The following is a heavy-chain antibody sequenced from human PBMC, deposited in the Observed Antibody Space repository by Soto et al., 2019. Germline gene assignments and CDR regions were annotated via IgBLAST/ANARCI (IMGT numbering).Heavy chain of an antibody. V-gene: IGHV3-33*01. CDR1: GFTFSSYG. J-gene: IGHJ3*02. D-gene: IGHD1-7*01. CDR2: IWYDGSNK. Sequence: HPGGSLRLSCAASGFTFSSYGMHWVRQAPGKGLEWVAVIWYDGSNKYYADSVKGRFTISRDNSKNTLYLQMNSLRAEDTAVYYCARIDLPSYNWNYTTAFDIWGQGTMVTVSS. CDR3: ARIDLPSYNWNYTTAFDI.